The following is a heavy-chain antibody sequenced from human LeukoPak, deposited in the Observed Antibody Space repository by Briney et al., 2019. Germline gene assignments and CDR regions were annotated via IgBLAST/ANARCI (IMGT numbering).Heavy chain of an antibody. CDR1: GFTLSSYE. V-gene: IGHV3-23*01. Sequence: GGSLRLSCTVSGFTLSSYEMSWIRQAPGKGLEWVSGISGSGGSTYYADSVKGRFTISRDNSKKTLYLQMNSLRAEDTAVYYCAKDSKIVGPTFRSYHYMDVWGKGTTVTVPS. J-gene: IGHJ6*03. CDR2: ISGSGGST. D-gene: IGHD3-16*02. CDR3: AKDSKIVGPTFRSYHYMDV.